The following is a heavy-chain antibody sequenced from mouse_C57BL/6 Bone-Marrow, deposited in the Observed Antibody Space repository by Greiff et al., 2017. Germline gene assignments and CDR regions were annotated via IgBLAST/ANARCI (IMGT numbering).Heavy chain of an antibody. V-gene: IGHV5-4*03. Sequence: EVNVVESGGGLVKPGGSLKLSCAASGFTFSSYAMSWVRQTPEKRLEWVATISDGGSYTYYPDNVKGRFTISRDNAKNNLYLQMSHLKSEDTAMYYCARFGAPAWFAYWGQGTLVTVSA. D-gene: IGHD3-1*01. CDR1: GFTFSSYA. CDR2: ISDGGSYT. J-gene: IGHJ3*01. CDR3: ARFGAPAWFAY.